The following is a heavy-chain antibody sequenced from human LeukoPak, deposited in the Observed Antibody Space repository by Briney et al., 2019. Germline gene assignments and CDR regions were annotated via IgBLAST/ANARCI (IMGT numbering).Heavy chain of an antibody. Sequence: ASVKVSCKASGYTFTAQYMHWVRQAPGQGLEWMGWINPNNGDTKYAQSFLGRVTMTRDTSTTTAYMELSRLRSDDTAVYYCARDNCSSTSCYFPGALGDWGQGTLVTVSS. CDR2: INPNNGDT. J-gene: IGHJ4*02. CDR3: ARDNCSSTSCYFPGALGD. V-gene: IGHV1-2*02. CDR1: GYTFTAQY. D-gene: IGHD2-2*01.